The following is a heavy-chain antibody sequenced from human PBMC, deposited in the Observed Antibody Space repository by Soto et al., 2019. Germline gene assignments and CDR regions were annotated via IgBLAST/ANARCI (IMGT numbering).Heavy chain of an antibody. Sequence: ASVKVSCKASGYSFTDYHIHWLRECAGQGLEWLGRINPKSGGTSTAQKFQGWVTMTTDTSISTASMELTRLTSDDTAIYYCARGDSTDCSNGVCSFFYNHDMDVWGQGTTVTVSS. J-gene: IGHJ6*02. CDR3: ARGDSTDCSNGVCSFFYNHDMDV. CDR2: INPKSGGT. D-gene: IGHD2-8*01. CDR1: GYSFTDYH. V-gene: IGHV1-2*04.